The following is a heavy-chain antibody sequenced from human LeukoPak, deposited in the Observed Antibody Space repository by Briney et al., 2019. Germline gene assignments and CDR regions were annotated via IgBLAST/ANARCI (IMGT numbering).Heavy chain of an antibody. Sequence: PSETLSLTCAVSGESFIGYYWSWLRQSPGKGLEWIGEINHSGSTNYTPSLNSRVTISVDTSKNQFSLKLNSVTAADTAVYYCARGYPPIVRGVIMGYYFDYWGQGALVTVSS. CDR2: INHSGST. CDR3: ARGYPPIVRGVIMGYYFDY. V-gene: IGHV4-34*01. CDR1: GESFIGYY. D-gene: IGHD3-10*01. J-gene: IGHJ4*02.